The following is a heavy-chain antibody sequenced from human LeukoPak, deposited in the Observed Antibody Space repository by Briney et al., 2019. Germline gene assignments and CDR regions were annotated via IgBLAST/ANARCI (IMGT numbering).Heavy chain of an antibody. Sequence: GGSLRLSCAASGFTFSSYAMSWVRQAPGKGLEWVSAISGSGGSTYYADSVKGRFTISRDNSRNTLYLQMNSLRAEDTAVYYCAKDNLDYGDNFDYWGQGTLVTVSS. D-gene: IGHD4-17*01. J-gene: IGHJ4*02. CDR1: GFTFSSYA. CDR3: AKDNLDYGDNFDY. CDR2: ISGSGGST. V-gene: IGHV3-23*01.